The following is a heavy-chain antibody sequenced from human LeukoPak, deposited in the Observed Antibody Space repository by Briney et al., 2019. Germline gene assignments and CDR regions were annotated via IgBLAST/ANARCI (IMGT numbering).Heavy chain of an antibody. CDR2: INAGNGDI. D-gene: IGHD2-15*01. V-gene: IGHV1-3*01. CDR3: ARDKCSGDYCYLFDY. CDR1: GCILTSYV. J-gene: IGHJ4*02. Sequence: ASVKVSCKASGCILTSYVMHWVRQAPGQRLEWMGWINAGNGDIKYSQKFQGRVTITRDTSANTAHMELSSLRSEDTAVYYCARDKCSGDYCYLFDYWGQGTLVTVSS.